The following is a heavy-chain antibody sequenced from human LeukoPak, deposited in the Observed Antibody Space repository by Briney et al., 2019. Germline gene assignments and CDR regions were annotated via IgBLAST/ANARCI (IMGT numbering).Heavy chain of an antibody. CDR1: GFTFSDYY. J-gene: IGHJ6*04. D-gene: IGHD2-2*01. V-gene: IGHV3-11*06. CDR3: ARSSAYCSSTSCPTYDYGMDV. Sequence: GGSLRLSCAASGFTFSDYYMSWIRQAPGKGLEWVSYISSSSSYKNYADSVKGRFTISRDNAKNSLYLQMNSLRAEDTAVYYCARSSAYCSSTSCPTYDYGMDVWGKGTTVTVST. CDR2: ISSSSSYK.